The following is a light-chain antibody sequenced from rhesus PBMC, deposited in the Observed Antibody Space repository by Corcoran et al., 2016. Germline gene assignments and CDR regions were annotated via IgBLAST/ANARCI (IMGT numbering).Light chain of an antibody. CDR1: ENVNTH. J-gene: IGKJ4*01. CDR3: QQGDDTPLT. V-gene: IGKV1-74*01. CDR2: KAS. Sequence: DIQMTQSPSSLSASVGDRVTITCRASENVNTHLNWYQQKPGKAPKLLIYKASPLQRGVQSRFSGSGSGTDYTFTINSLQPEDVATYYCQQGDDTPLTFGGGTEVELK.